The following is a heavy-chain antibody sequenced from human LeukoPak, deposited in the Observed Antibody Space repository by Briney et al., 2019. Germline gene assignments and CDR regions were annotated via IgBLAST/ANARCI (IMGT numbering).Heavy chain of an antibody. CDR3: ASRRWSRSSSSFDI. V-gene: IGHV3-66*01. D-gene: IGHD6-6*01. CDR1: GFTVSSNY. CDR2: IYSGGST. Sequence: GGSLRLSCAASGFTVSSNYMSWVRQAPGKGLEWVSVIYSGGSTYYADSVKGRFTISRDNSKNTLYPQMNSLRAEDTAVYYCASRRWSRSSSSFDIWGQGTMVTVSS. J-gene: IGHJ3*02.